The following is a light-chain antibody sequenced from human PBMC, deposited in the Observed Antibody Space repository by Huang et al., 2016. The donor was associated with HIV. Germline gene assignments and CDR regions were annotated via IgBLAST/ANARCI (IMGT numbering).Light chain of an antibody. CDR1: QSISNY. J-gene: IGKJ5*01. CDR3: QQSYSIPPIT. V-gene: IGKV1-39*01. CDR2: ATS. Sequence: DVQLTQSPSSLSASVGDRVTITCRASQSISNYLNWYQQKPGKAPKLLIYATSTVQRGVPSRFSGRGSGTDFTLTISSLQPEDFATYYCQQSYSIPPITFGQGTRLEIK.